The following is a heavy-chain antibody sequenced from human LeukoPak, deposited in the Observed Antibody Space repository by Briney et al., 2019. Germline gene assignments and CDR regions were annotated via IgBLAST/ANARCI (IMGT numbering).Heavy chain of an antibody. J-gene: IGHJ4*02. CDR1: GDSVTGYF. Sequence: SEILSLTCTVFGDSVTGYFLNWVRQPPGKGLEWIGHIYKIGTTNYNPSLKSRLTILADTSKNQFSLQLRSVTAADTAVYYCVIGVGWQPDYWGQGALVTVSS. D-gene: IGHD2-15*01. CDR3: VIGVGWQPDY. V-gene: IGHV4-59*02. CDR2: IYKIGTT.